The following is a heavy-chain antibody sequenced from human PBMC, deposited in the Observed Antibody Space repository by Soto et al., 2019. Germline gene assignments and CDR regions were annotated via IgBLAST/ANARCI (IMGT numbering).Heavy chain of an antibody. CDR1: GGSISSSSYY. CDR3: AGDTLMTSDSSGYYYVPGFDY. V-gene: IGHV4-39*02. CDR2: IYYSGST. J-gene: IGHJ4*02. Sequence: QLQLQESGPGLVKPSETLSLTCTVSGGSISSSSYYWGWIRQPPGKGLEGIGSIYYSGSTYYNPSLKSRVTISVDTSKNQFSLKLSSVTAADTAVYYCAGDTLMTSDSSGYYYVPGFDYWGQGTLVTVSS. D-gene: IGHD3-22*01.